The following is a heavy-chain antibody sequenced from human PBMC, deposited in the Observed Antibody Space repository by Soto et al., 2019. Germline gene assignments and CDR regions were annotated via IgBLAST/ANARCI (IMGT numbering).Heavy chain of an antibody. CDR1: GYTFTGYY. Sequence: GSSVKVSCKSPGYTFTGYYVHWVRQARGQGLEWMGWINPNSGGTNYAQKFQGRVTMTRDTSISTAYMELSRLRSDDTAVYYCAKDKATSYLLAYWSQSTRGTVSS. CDR2: INPNSGGT. CDR3: AKDKATSYLLAY. D-gene: IGHD1-26*01. J-gene: IGHJ1*01. V-gene: IGHV1-2*02.